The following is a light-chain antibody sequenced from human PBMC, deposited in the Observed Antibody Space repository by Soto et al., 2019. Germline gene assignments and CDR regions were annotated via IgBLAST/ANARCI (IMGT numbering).Light chain of an antibody. CDR2: AAS. V-gene: IGKV1-39*01. Sequence: SPMTHSPSSLSASVGDRVTITCRASQSISSYLNWYQQKPGKAPKLLIYAASSLQSGVPSRFSGSGSGTDFTLTISSLQPEDFATYYCQQSYSTGLTFGGGTKVDIK. CDR1: QSISSY. CDR3: QQSYSTGLT. J-gene: IGKJ4*01.